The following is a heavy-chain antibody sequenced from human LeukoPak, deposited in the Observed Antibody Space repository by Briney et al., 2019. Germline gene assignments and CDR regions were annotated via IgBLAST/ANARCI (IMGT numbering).Heavy chain of an antibody. CDR2: IIPIFGTA. CDR3: ARWNTVTTFFDY. Sequence: SVKVSCKASGGTFSSYAISWVRQAPGQGLEWMGRIIPIFGTANYAQKFQGRVTITTDESTSTAYMELSSLRSGDTAVYYCARWNTVTTFFDYWGQGTLVTVSS. V-gene: IGHV1-69*05. J-gene: IGHJ4*02. CDR1: GGTFSSYA. D-gene: IGHD4-17*01.